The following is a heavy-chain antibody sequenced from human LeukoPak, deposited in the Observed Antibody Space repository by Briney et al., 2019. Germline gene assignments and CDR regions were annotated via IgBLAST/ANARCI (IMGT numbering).Heavy chain of an antibody. Sequence: GGSLRLSCTASGFTFSNAWMSWVRQAPGKGLEWVGRIKSKTDGGTTDYAAPVRGRFTISRDDSENTLYLQMNSLKTEDTAVYYCTTSVYYYDSSGYLAYYFDYWGQGTLVTVSS. V-gene: IGHV3-15*01. CDR3: TTSVYYYDSSGYLAYYFDY. CDR2: IKSKTDGGTT. D-gene: IGHD3-22*01. CDR1: GFTFSNAW. J-gene: IGHJ4*02.